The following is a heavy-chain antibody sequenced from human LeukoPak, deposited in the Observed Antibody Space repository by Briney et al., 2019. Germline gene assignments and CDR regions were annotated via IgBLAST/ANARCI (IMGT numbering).Heavy chain of an antibody. CDR1: AFTFSSYG. CDR3: AKDTSYDYSNLDFDY. D-gene: IGHD4-11*01. V-gene: IGHV3-33*06. J-gene: IGHJ4*02. CDR2: IWYDGSNK. Sequence: GGSLRLSCAASAFTFSSYGMHWVRQAPGKGLEWVAVIWYDGSNKYYADSVKGRFTISRDNSKNTLYLQMNSLRAEDTAVYYCAKDTSYDYSNLDFDYWGQGTLVTVSS.